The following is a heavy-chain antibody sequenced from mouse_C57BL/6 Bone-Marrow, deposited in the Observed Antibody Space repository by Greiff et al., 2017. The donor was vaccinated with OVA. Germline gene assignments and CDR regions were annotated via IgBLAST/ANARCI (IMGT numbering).Heavy chain of an antibody. J-gene: IGHJ2*01. Sequence: VQLKESGPGLVAPSQSLSITCTVSGFSLTSYGVDWVSQPPGKGLEWLGEIWGGGSTSNNSALMSRLSISKDNSKRPVFLKMISLQTDDTAMDDCAKHGGSGYFDYGGQGTTLTVSS. V-gene: IGHV2-9*01. D-gene: IGHD1-1*02. CDR3: AKHGGSGYFDY. CDR2: IWGGGST. CDR1: GFSLTSYG.